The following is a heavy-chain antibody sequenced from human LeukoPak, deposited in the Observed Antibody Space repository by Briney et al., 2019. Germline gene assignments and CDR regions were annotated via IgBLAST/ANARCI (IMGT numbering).Heavy chain of an antibody. V-gene: IGHV3-7*01. Sequence: GGSLRLSCAASGFTFSSYWMSWVRQAPGKGLEWVANIKQDGSEKYYVDSVKGRFTISRDNAKNSLYLQMNSLRAEDTAVYYCARDYYDSSGYYHVGYFDYWGQGTLDTVSS. D-gene: IGHD3-22*01. J-gene: IGHJ4*02. CDR3: ARDYYDSSGYYHVGYFDY. CDR2: IKQDGSEK. CDR1: GFTFSSYW.